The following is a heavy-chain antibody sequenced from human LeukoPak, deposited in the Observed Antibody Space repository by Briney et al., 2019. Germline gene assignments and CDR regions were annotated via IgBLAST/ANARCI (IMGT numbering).Heavy chain of an antibody. Sequence: GGSMRLAWAASGFTFSSYAMSWDRQAAGKGLEWVSAISGSGGSTYYADSVKGRFTISRDNSKNTLYLQMNSLRAEDTAVYYCAKLGTGATISAFDYWGQGTLVTVSS. CDR1: GFTFSSYA. CDR2: ISGSGGST. D-gene: IGHD1-26*01. J-gene: IGHJ4*02. CDR3: AKLGTGATISAFDY. V-gene: IGHV3-23*01.